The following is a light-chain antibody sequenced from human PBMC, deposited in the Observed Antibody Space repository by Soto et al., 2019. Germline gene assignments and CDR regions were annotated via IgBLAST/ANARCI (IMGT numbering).Light chain of an antibody. V-gene: IGLV2-14*01. Sequence: HSALTQPASVSGSPGQSIIISCTGTSSDVGGYNYVSWYQQHLGKAPKLMIYEVSNRPSGVSDRFSGSKSGNTASLTISGLQAEDEADYYCRSYTSSSTGVFGGGTTLTVL. CDR1: SSDVGGYNY. J-gene: IGLJ3*02. CDR2: EVS. CDR3: RSYTSSSTGV.